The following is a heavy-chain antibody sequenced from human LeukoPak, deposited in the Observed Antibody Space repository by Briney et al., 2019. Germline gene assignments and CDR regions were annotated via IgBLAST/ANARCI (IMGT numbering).Heavy chain of an antibody. Sequence: GGSLRLSCAASEFTFSSYSMNWVRQAPGKGLEWVSGISWNSGSIGYADSVKGRFTISRDNAKNSLYLQMNSLRAEDTALYYCAKEYGAWDYYYGMDVWGQGTTVTVSS. J-gene: IGHJ6*02. CDR2: ISWNSGSI. D-gene: IGHD4-17*01. CDR3: AKEYGAWDYYYGMDV. CDR1: EFTFSSYS. V-gene: IGHV3-9*01.